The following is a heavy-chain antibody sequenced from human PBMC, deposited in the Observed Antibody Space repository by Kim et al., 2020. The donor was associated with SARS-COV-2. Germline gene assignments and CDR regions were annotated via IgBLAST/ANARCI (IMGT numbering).Heavy chain of an antibody. J-gene: IGHJ4*02. D-gene: IGHD3-22*01. CDR3: ASGPSYYYDSSGHDY. V-gene: IGHV3-21*01. Sequence: DSVKGRFTLSRDNAKNSLYLQMNSLRAEDTAVHYCASGPSYYYDSSGHDYWGQGTLVTVSS.